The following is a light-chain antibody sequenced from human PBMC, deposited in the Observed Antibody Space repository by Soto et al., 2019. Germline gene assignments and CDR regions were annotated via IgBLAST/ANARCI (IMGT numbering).Light chain of an antibody. CDR2: GVY. CDR3: SSYTSGSTLPWV. Sequence: QSALTQPASVSGSPGQSNTISCTGTSSDVGAYNFVSWYQHHPGRAPKLIIFGVYDRPSGVSDRFSGSKSGNTASLTIFGLQLEDEAVYYCSSYTSGSTLPWVFGTGTKLTVL. J-gene: IGLJ1*01. V-gene: IGLV2-14*01. CDR1: SSDVGAYNF.